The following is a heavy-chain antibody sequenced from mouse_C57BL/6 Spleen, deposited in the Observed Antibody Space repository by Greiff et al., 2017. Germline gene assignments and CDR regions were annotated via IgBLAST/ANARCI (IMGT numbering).Heavy chain of an antibody. CDR3: ARGGGGNYGWFAY. J-gene: IGHJ3*01. CDR2: INPSTGGT. CDR1: GYSFTGYY. Sequence: EVKLMESGPELVKPGASVKISCKASGYSFTGYYMNWVKQSPEKSLEWIGEINPSTGGTTYNQKFKATATLTVDKSYSTAYMQLRSLTAEDSAVYCCARGGGGNYGWFAYWGQGTLVTVSA. D-gene: IGHD2-1*01. V-gene: IGHV1-42*01.